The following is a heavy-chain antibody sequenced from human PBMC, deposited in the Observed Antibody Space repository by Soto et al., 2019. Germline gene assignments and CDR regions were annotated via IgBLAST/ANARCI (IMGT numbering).Heavy chain of an antibody. D-gene: IGHD6-13*01. J-gene: IGHJ4*02. Sequence: QVQLQQSGPGLVKPSQTLSLTCAISGDSFSRNSAAWTWIRQSPSRGLEWLGRTYYRSTWSNDYSLSVKSRITSNPYTSNNLFSLHLNSVTPEDTAVYYCARQIAATGTAGTFDYWGQGTLVTVSS. CDR2: TYYRSTWSN. CDR1: GDSFSRNSAA. CDR3: ARQIAATGTAGTFDY. V-gene: IGHV6-1*01.